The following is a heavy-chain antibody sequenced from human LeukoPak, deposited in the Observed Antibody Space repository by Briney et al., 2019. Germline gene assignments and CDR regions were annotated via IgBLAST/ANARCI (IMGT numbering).Heavy chain of an antibody. V-gene: IGHV3-30*18. Sequence: GRSLRLSCAASGFTFSSYGMHWVRQAPGKGLEWVAVISYDGSSKYYADSVKGRFTISRDNSKNTLYLQMNSLRAEDTAVYYCAKDAHNWGLYYYYYGMDVWGQGTTVTVSS. J-gene: IGHJ6*02. D-gene: IGHD7-27*01. CDR3: AKDAHNWGLYYYYYGMDV. CDR2: ISYDGSSK. CDR1: GFTFSSYG.